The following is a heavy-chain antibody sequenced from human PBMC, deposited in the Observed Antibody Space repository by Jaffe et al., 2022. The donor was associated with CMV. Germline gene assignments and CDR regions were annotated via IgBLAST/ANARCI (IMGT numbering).Heavy chain of an antibody. CDR3: ARGPHHDPPDVFDF. D-gene: IGHD3-3*01. Sequence: DVQLAESGGGLVKPGGSLRLSCAASGFTFRNHAMSWVRQAPGKGLERVSSISGSGTNTYYGDSVKGRLTISRDNSRNTLFLQMNSLRTEDTAVYYCARGPHHDPPDVFDFWGQGTMVTVSS. V-gene: IGHV3-23*04. CDR2: ISGSGTNT. CDR1: GFTFRNHA. J-gene: IGHJ3*01.